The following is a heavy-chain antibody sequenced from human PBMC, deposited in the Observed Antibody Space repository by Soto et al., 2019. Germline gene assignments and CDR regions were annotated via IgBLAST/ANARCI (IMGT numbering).Heavy chain of an antibody. Sequence: SETLSLTCTVSGGSISNYYWSWVRQPPGKGLEWIGYIYDSGSTNYNPSLKSRVTISVDTSKNQFSLRLTSVTAADTAVYYCASRKSSPYFDYWGQGTLVTVSS. D-gene: IGHD3-10*01. J-gene: IGHJ4*02. V-gene: IGHV4-59*01. CDR1: GGSISNYY. CDR3: ASRKSSPYFDY. CDR2: IYDSGST.